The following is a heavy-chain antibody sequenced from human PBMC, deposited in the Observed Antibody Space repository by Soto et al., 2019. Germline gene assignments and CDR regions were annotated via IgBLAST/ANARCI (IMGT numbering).Heavy chain of an antibody. CDR3: AFGPPAFAWDPVA. D-gene: IGHD1-26*01. Sequence: QTALKESGPALVKPAQTLTLTCTVSGFSLGATGVGVGWIRQSPGKALEWLALIYWDDDKRYSPSLQNRLTITQDTSKNQVVLMMTNMDPVDTGTYHCAFGPPAFAWDPVAWGQGTLVTVSS. V-gene: IGHV2-5*02. CDR2: IYWDDDK. J-gene: IGHJ5*02. CDR1: GFSLGATGVG.